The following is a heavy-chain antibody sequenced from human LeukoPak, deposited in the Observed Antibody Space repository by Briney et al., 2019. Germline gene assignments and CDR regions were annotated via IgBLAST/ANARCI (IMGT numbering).Heavy chain of an antibody. CDR1: GFTFSTYS. CDR3: ARTFVVPAARENYYYYYMDV. J-gene: IGHJ6*03. D-gene: IGHD2-2*01. CDR2: IDTSGTTI. Sequence: GGSLRLSCAASGFTFSTYSMNWVRQAPGKGLEWVSYIDTSGTTIYYADSVKGRFTISRDNSKNTLYLQMNSLRAEDTAVYYCARTFVVPAARENYYYYYMDVWGKGTTVTVSS. V-gene: IGHV3-48*01.